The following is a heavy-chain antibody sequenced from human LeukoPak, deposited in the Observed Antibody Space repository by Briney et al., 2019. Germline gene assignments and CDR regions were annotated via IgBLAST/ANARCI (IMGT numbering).Heavy chain of an antibody. CDR2: ISSSGSTI. CDR1: GFTFSDYY. V-gene: IGHV3-11*01. D-gene: IGHD6-19*01. J-gene: IGHJ4*02. Sequence: KAGGSLRLSCAASGFTFSDYYMSWIRQAPGKGLEWVSYISSSGSTIYYADSVKGRFTISRDNAKNSLYLQMNSLRAEDTAVHYCAKNLRRVYSSGWYFFDYWGQGTLVTVSS. CDR3: AKNLRRVYSSGWYFFDY.